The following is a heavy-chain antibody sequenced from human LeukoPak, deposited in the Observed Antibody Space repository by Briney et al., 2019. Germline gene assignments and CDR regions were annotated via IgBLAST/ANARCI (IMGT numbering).Heavy chain of an antibody. J-gene: IGHJ6*02. CDR1: GFTFSSYA. CDR2: ISGSGGST. D-gene: IGHD4-17*01. V-gene: IGHV3-23*01. CDR3: ARTLTKLSTVTKNYYGMDV. Sequence: GGSLRLSCAASGFTFSSYAMSWVRQAPGKGLEWVSAISGSGGSTYYADSVKGRFTISRDNSKNTLYLQMNSLRAEDTAVYYCARTLTKLSTVTKNYYGMDVWGQGTTVTVSS.